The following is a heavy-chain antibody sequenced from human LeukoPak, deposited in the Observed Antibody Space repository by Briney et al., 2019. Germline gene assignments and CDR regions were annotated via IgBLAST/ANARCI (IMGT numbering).Heavy chain of an antibody. D-gene: IGHD3-22*01. V-gene: IGHV3-23*01. CDR2: IGGSGTRT. CDR3: ASPYYYGGAP. CDR1: GFTFTTYG. Sequence: PGGSLRLSCSASGFTFTTYGMNWVRQAPGKGLEWVSGIGGSGTRTYYADSVKGRFTISRDNAKNSLYLQMNSLRAEDTAVYYCASPYYYGGAPWGQGTLVTVSS. J-gene: IGHJ5*02.